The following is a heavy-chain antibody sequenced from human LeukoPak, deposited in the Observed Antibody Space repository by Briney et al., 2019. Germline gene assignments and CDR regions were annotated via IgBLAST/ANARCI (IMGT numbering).Heavy chain of an antibody. V-gene: IGHV3-7*01. CDR1: GFTFSSYG. D-gene: IGHD3-10*01. J-gene: IGHJ4*02. Sequence: GGSLRLSCAASGFTFSSYGMHWVRQAPGKGLEWVANIQQDGIKKYYVDSVEGRFTISRENAKNSLFLQMSSLRADGTAVYYCGRELDGSVDYWGQGTLVTVSS. CDR2: IQQDGIKK. CDR3: GRELDGSVDY.